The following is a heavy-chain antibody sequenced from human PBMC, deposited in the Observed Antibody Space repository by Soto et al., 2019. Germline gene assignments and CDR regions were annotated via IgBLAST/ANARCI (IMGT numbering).Heavy chain of an antibody. Sequence: QVQLVESGGGVVQPGRSLRLSCAASGFTFSSYAMHWVRQAPGKGLEWVAVISYDGSNKYYADSVKGRFTISRDNSKNTLYLQLNSLRAEDTAVYYCARVRLGYSYGPYYYYYGMDVWGQGTTVTVSS. D-gene: IGHD5-18*01. CDR3: ARVRLGYSYGPYYYYYGMDV. CDR1: GFTFSSYA. J-gene: IGHJ6*02. V-gene: IGHV3-30-3*01. CDR2: ISYDGSNK.